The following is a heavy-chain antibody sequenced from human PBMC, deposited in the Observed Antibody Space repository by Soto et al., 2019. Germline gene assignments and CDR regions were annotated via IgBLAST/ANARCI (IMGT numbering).Heavy chain of an antibody. J-gene: IGHJ5*02. CDR2: ISGSGGST. Sequence: LRLSCAASGFTVSSYAMSWVRQAPGKGLEWVSAISGSGGSTYYADSVKGRFTISRDNSKNTLYLQMNSLRAEDTAVYYCAKSNLLGEGSTWFDPWGQGTLVTVSS. CDR3: AKSNLLGEGSTWFDP. V-gene: IGHV3-23*01. D-gene: IGHD3-16*01. CDR1: GFTVSSYA.